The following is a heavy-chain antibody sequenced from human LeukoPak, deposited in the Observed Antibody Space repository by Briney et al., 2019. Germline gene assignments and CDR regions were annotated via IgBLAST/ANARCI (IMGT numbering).Heavy chain of an antibody. CDR3: ARGVYDSSEGNWFDP. J-gene: IGHJ5*02. D-gene: IGHD3-22*01. CDR2: IIPILGIA. V-gene: IGHV1-69*04. CDR1: GGTFTSYA. Sequence: SVKVSCKASGGTFTSYAISWVRQAPGQGLEWMGRIIPILGIANYAQKFQGRVTITADKSTSTAYMELSSLRSEDTAVYYCARGVYDSSEGNWFDPWGQGTLVTVSS.